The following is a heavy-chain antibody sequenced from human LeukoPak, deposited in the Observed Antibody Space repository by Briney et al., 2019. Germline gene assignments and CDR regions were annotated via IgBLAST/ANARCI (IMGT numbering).Heavy chain of an antibody. Sequence: ASVKVSCKASGYTFTSYYMHWVRQAPGQGLEWVGVINPSVGSTSYAQKFQGRVTMTRDTSTSTVYMEVSSLRSEDTAVYYCARDMGAEAFDIWGQGTMVTVSS. D-gene: IGHD1-26*01. CDR3: ARDMGAEAFDI. CDR1: GYTFTSYY. V-gene: IGHV1-46*01. CDR2: INPSVGST. J-gene: IGHJ3*02.